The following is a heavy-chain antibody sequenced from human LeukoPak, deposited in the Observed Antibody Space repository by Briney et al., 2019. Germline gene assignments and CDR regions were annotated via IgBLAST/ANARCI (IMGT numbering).Heavy chain of an antibody. CDR1: GYTFTGYY. V-gene: IGHV1-2*02. D-gene: IGHD1-14*01. J-gene: IGHJ4*02. CDR2: INPNSGGT. Sequence: ASVKVSCKASGYTFTGYYMHWVRQAPGQGLEWMGWINPNSGGTNYAQKFQGRVTMTRDTSISTAYMELSRLRSDDTAVYHCARDHRLRNPVDYWGQGTLVTVSS. CDR3: ARDHRLRNPVDY.